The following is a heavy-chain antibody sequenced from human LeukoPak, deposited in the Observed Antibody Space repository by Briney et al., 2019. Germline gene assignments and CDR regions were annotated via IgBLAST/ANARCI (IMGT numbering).Heavy chain of an antibody. V-gene: IGHV3-23*01. CDR3: AKDIQLST. Sequence: GGSLRLSCAASGFNFRDAAMTWVRQAPGKGLEWVSLIGSVGDSTYYADSVKGRSTISRDNSENTLSLQMNSLRVEDTAIYYCAKDIQLSTWGLGTMVTVSS. D-gene: IGHD5-24*01. CDR2: IGSVGDST. CDR1: GFNFRDAA. J-gene: IGHJ3*01.